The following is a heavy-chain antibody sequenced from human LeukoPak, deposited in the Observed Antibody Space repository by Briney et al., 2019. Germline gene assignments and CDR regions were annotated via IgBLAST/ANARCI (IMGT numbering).Heavy chain of an antibody. Sequence: ASVKVSCRASGYTFTAHYIHWVRQAPGQGLEWMGWIDPNSGGTNYTQKFLGSVTMTGDTSINTAFMELSRLRSDDTAIYYCARGRGTTMVRGVITNYFDLWGRGSLVTVSS. J-gene: IGHJ2*01. D-gene: IGHD3-10*01. CDR2: IDPNSGGT. CDR1: GYTFTAHY. CDR3: ARGRGTTMVRGVITNYFDL. V-gene: IGHV1-2*02.